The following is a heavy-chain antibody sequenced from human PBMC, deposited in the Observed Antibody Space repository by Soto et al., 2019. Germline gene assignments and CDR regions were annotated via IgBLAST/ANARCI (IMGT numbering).Heavy chain of an antibody. CDR1: GFTFSSYA. J-gene: IGHJ6*02. CDR3: ARGGSSSSGFYGMDV. V-gene: IGHV3-30-3*01. D-gene: IGHD6-6*01. Sequence: GGSLRLSCAASGFTFSSYAMHWVRQAPGKGLEWVAVISYDGSNKYYADSVKGRFTISRDNSKNTLYLQMNSLRAEDTAVYYCARGGSSSSGFYGMDVWGQGTTVTRLL. CDR2: ISYDGSNK.